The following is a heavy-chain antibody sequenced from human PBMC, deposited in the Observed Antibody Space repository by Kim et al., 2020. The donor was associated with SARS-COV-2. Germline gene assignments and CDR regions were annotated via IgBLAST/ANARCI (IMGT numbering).Heavy chain of an antibody. CDR1: GFTFSSYG. D-gene: IGHD4-17*01. J-gene: IGHJ4*02. Sequence: GGSLRLSCAASGFTFSSYGMHWVRQAPGKGLEWVAVISYDGSNKYYADSVKGRFTISRDNSKNTLYLQMNSLRAEDTAVYYCAKDGDGDYAFWGQGTLVTVSS. CDR3: AKDGDGDYAF. CDR2: ISYDGSNK. V-gene: IGHV3-30*18.